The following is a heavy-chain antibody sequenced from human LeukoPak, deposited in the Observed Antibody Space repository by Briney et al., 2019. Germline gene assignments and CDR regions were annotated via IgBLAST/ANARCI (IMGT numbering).Heavy chain of an antibody. CDR3: ARSWYGFDY. CDR2: INTNTGNP. V-gene: IGHV7-4-1*02. CDR1: GYIFTSYI. D-gene: IGHD6-13*01. Sequence: SVNVSCKASGYIFTSYIMNWVRQAPGQGLEWMGWINTNTGNPTYAQGFTGRFVFSLDTSVSTAYLQISSLKAEDTAVYYCARSWYGFDYWGQGTLVTVSS. J-gene: IGHJ4*02.